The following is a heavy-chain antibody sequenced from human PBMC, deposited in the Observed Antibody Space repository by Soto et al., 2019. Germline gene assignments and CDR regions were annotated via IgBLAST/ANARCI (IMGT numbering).Heavy chain of an antibody. J-gene: IGHJ4*02. CDR1: GGSISSSSYY. D-gene: IGHD5-18*01. CDR2: IYYSGST. Sequence: PSETLSLTCTVSGGSISSSSYYWGWIRQPPGKGLEWIGSIYYSGSTYYNPSLKSRVTISVDTSKNQFSLKLSSVTAADTAVYYCARHPYSYGPIDYWGQGTLVTVSS. CDR3: ARHPYSYGPIDY. V-gene: IGHV4-39*01.